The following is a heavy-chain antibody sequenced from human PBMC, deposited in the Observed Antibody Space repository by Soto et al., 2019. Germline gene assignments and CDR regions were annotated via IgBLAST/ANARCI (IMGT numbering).Heavy chain of an antibody. J-gene: IGHJ5*02. V-gene: IGHV3-48*02. CDR1: GFTFSSYS. D-gene: IGHD3-10*01. CDR3: ARITMVRGVHNWFDP. CDR2: ISSSSSTI. Sequence: GGSLRLSCAASGFTFSSYSMNWVRQAPGKGLEWVSYISSSSSTIYYADSVKGRFTISRDNAKNSLYLQMNSLRDEDTAVYYCARITMVRGVHNWFDPWGQGTLVTVSS.